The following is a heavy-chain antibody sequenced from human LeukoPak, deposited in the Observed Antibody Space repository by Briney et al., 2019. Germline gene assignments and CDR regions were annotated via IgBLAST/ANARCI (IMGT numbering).Heavy chain of an antibody. Sequence: GRSLRLSCAASGFTFSSYAMHWVRQAPGKGLEWVALISYDGSNKNYADSVKGRFTISRDNSQNTLYLQLNSLRTEDTAVYYCAKDLGPTLLTRFDSWGQGTLVAVSS. CDR2: ISYDGSNK. D-gene: IGHD3-10*01. J-gene: IGHJ4*02. CDR1: GFTFSSYA. CDR3: AKDLGPTLLTRFDS. V-gene: IGHV3-30-3*01.